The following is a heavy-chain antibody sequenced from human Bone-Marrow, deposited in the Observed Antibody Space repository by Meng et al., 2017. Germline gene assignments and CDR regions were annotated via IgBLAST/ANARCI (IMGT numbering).Heavy chain of an antibody. D-gene: IGHD4-17*01. V-gene: IGHV4-34*01. CDR3: ASSMTTVTAEIDY. J-gene: IGHJ4*02. CDR2: INHSGST. CDR1: GGSFSAYD. Sequence: QVQVQQWGAGLLKPSETLSLTCAFYGGSFSAYDWSWIRQPPGKGLEWLGQINHSGSTNDNPSLKSRVTISVDTSKNQFSLKLSSVTAADTAVYYCASSMTTVTAEIDYWGQGTLVTVSS.